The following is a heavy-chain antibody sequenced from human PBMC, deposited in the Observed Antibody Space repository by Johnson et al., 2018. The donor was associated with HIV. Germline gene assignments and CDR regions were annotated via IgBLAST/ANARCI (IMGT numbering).Heavy chain of an antibody. CDR1: GFTFSSYA. V-gene: IGHV3-23*04. Sequence: VQLVESGGGLVQPGGSLRLSCAASGFTFSSYAMSWVRQAPGKGLAWVSAISGSGCSTYYSDSVKGRITISRDNSKNTLNMQMNSLRAEDTAVYYCARERYGSQAIDGFDIWGQGTMVTVSS. J-gene: IGHJ3*02. D-gene: IGHD2-15*01. CDR2: ISGSGCST. CDR3: ARERYGSQAIDGFDI.